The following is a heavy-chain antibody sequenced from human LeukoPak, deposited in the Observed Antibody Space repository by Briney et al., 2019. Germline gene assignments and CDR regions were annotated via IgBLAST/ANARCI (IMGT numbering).Heavy chain of an antibody. CDR1: GYTFNNYY. CDR3: AITPHISSYARFEY. D-gene: IGHD4-11*01. Sequence: ASVTVSCKAPGYTFNNYYVHWVRQAPGQGLVWMGVINLSGGTTTYAQRFQGRVTVTRDTSTTTVYMVLSSLRSEDTAVYYCAITPHISSYARFEYWGQGTQVTVSS. J-gene: IGHJ4*02. CDR2: INLSGGTT. V-gene: IGHV1-46*02.